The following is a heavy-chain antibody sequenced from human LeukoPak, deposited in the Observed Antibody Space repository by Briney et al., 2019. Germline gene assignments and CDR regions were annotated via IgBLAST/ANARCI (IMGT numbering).Heavy chain of an antibody. Sequence: GGSLRLSCAASGLTFSTYTMNWVRQAPGKGLEWVSSITSSSSYIYYADSVKGRFTISRDDAKNSLCLQMNTLRAEDTAVYYCAARRGYSYVSDYWGQGTLVTVSS. CDR2: ITSSSSYI. CDR1: GLTFSTYT. D-gene: IGHD5-18*01. V-gene: IGHV3-21*01. J-gene: IGHJ4*02. CDR3: AARRGYSYVSDY.